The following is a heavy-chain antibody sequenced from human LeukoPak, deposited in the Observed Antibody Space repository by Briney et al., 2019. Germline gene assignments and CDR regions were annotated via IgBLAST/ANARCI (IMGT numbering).Heavy chain of an antibody. D-gene: IGHD6-19*01. CDR3: ALQQWLVGAEYFQH. Sequence: SGPTLVNPTQALTLTCTFSGFSLSTSGVGVGWIRQPPGKALEWLALIYWDDDKRYSPSLKSRLTITKDTSKNQVVLTMTNMDPVDTATYYCALQQWLVGAEYFQHWGQGTLVTVSS. CDR2: IYWDDDK. J-gene: IGHJ1*01. CDR1: GFSLSTSGVG. V-gene: IGHV2-5*02.